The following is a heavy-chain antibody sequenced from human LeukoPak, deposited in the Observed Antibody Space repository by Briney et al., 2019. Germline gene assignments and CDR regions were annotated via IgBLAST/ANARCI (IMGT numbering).Heavy chain of an antibody. V-gene: IGHV4-34*01. CDR2: INHSGST. CDR3: ARGGRYDFWSGYYRHNWFDP. CDR1: GGSFSGYY. J-gene: IGHJ5*02. D-gene: IGHD3-3*01. Sequence: KASETLSLTCAVYGGSFSGYYWSWIRQPPGKGLEWIGEINHSGSTNYNPSLKSRVTISVDTSKNQFSLKLSSVTAADTAVYYCARGGRYDFWSGYYRHNWFDPWGQGTLVTVSS.